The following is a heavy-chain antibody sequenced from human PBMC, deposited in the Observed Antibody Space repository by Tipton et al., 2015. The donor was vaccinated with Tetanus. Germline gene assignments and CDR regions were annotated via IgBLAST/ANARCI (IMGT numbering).Heavy chain of an antibody. CDR2: FTAGGNT. CDR3: AKLTSS. J-gene: IGHJ4*02. CDR1: SSRSFY. V-gene: IGHV3-23*01. Sequence: SSRSFYWGWVRQPPGKGLEWVSVFTAGGNTYYADSVKGRFTISRDNSNNTLNLQMNSLRAEDTAVYYCAKLTSSWGQGTLVTVSS.